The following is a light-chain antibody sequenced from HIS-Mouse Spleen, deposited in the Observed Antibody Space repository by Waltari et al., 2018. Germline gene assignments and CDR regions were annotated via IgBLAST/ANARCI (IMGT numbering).Light chain of an antibody. J-gene: IGLJ2*01. V-gene: IGLV3-1*01. CDR1: KLGDKY. Sequence: SYELTQPPSVSVSPGPTASITCSGDKLGDKYACWYQPTPGQSPVLVIHQDSKRPSGIPERFSGSNSGNTATLTISGTQAMDEADYYCQAWDSSYSVFGGGTKLTVL. CDR2: QDS. CDR3: QAWDSSYSV.